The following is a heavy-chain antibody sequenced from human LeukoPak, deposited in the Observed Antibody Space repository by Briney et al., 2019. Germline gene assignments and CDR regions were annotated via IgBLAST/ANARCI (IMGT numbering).Heavy chain of an antibody. CDR3: ARGLVRKSSSWYYFDY. D-gene: IGHD6-13*01. CDR1: GGSISSYY. J-gene: IGHJ4*02. CDR2: IYYSGST. V-gene: IGHV4-59*12. Sequence: SETLSLTCTVSGGSISSYYWSWIRQPPGKGLEWIGYIYYSGSTNYSPSLKSRVTISADKSKNQFSLKLSSVTAADTAVYYCARGLVRKSSSWYYFDYWGQGTLVTVSS.